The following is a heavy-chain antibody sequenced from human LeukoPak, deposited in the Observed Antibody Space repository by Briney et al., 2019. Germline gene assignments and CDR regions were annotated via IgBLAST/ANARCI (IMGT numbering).Heavy chain of an antibody. V-gene: IGHV3-48*03. CDR3: ARATRRAASPTYFDY. Sequence: PGGSLRLSCAASGFTFSSYEMNWVRQAPGKGLECVSYISSSGTTITYADSLKGRFTISRDNAKNSLYLQMNSLRAEDTAVYYCARATRRAASPTYFDYWGQGTLVTVSS. CDR2: ISSSGTTI. CDR1: GFTFSSYE. D-gene: IGHD5-12*01. J-gene: IGHJ4*02.